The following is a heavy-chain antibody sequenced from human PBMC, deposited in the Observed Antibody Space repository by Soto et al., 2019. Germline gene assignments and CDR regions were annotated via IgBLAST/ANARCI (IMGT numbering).Heavy chain of an antibody. D-gene: IGHD6-19*01. CDR3: AKDVPQWPGGGMDV. Sequence: EVQLLESGGGLVQSGGSLRLSCVASGFTFPSYAMNWVRQAPGTGLEWVSGISISGGSTSYADSVKGRFTISRDNSKNTVYMQMNSLRAEDTAVYYCAKDVPQWPGGGMDVWGQGTTVTVSS. V-gene: IGHV3-23*01. CDR2: ISISGGST. J-gene: IGHJ6*02. CDR1: GFTFPSYA.